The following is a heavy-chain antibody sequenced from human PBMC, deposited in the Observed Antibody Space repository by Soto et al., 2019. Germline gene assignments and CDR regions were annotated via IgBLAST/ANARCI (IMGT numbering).Heavy chain of an antibody. D-gene: IGHD5-18*01. CDR1: GFTFSNYG. CDR3: AQDGYTYGSADF. V-gene: IGHV3-30*18. Sequence: QVQLVESGGGVVQPGRSLRLSCAASGFTFSNYGMHWVRQAPGKGLEWVALISSDGSNKYYADSVKGRFTTSRDNSKNTLYLQMNSLRAEDTAVYYCAQDGYTYGSADFWGQGTLVTVSS. CDR2: ISSDGSNK. J-gene: IGHJ4*02.